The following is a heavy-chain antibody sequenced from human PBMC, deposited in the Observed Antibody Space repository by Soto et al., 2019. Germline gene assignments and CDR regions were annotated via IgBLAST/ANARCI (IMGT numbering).Heavy chain of an antibody. V-gene: IGHV4-34*01. Sequence: QVQLQQWGAGLLKPSETLSLTCAVYGGSFSGYYWSWIRQPPGKGLEWIGEINHSGSTNYNPSLKSRVTISVDTSKNQFSLKLSSVTAADTAVYYCASRGTPGRGVIIQPRRIWFDPWGQGTLVTVSS. CDR2: INHSGST. CDR3: ASRGTPGRGVIIQPRRIWFDP. CDR1: GGSFSGYY. D-gene: IGHD3-10*01. J-gene: IGHJ5*02.